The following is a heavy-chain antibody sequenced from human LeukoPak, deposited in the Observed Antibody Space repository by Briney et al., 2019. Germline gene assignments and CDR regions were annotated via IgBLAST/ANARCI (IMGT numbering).Heavy chain of an antibody. CDR3: ARWSRDGYNYYGY. CDR1: GGSISSGGYY. D-gene: IGHD5-24*01. J-gene: IGHJ4*02. Sequence: PSQTLSLTCTVSGGSISSGGYYWSWIRQHPGKGLEWIGYIYYSGSTYYNPSLKSRVTISVDTSKNQFSLKLSSVTAADTAVYYCARWSRDGYNYYGYWGQGTLVTVSS. V-gene: IGHV4-31*03. CDR2: IYYSGST.